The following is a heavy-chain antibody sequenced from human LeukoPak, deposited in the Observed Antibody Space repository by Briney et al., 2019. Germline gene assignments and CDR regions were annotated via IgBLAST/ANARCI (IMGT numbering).Heavy chain of an antibody. V-gene: IGHV3-30*02. Sequence: GGSLRLSCAASGFTFSSYAMHWVRQAPGKGLEWVAFIRYDGSNKYYADSVKGRFTISRDNSKNTLYLQMNSLRAEDTAVYYCAKLSAVGIAAAGLDYWGQGTLVTVSS. CDR2: IRYDGSNK. CDR3: AKLSAVGIAAAGLDY. CDR1: GFTFSSYA. D-gene: IGHD6-13*01. J-gene: IGHJ4*02.